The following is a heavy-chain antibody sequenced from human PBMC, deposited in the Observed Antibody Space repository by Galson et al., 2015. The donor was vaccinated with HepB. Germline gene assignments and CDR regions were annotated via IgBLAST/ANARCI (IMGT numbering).Heavy chain of an antibody. Sequence: SLRLSCAASGFTFTYYVMYWVRQAPRKGLEYVSTIRGTGGSTYYADYVKGRFAISRDNSKITLYLQMNRLRPENTAVHYYETYDYTGAFDFWSQGTMFSVSS. D-gene: IGHD4-11*01. CDR1: GFTFTYYV. V-gene: IGHV3-64D*06. CDR3: ETYDYTGAFDF. J-gene: IGHJ3*01. CDR2: IRGTGGST.